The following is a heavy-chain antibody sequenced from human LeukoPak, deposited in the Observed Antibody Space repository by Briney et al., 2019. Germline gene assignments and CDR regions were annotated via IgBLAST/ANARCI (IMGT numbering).Heavy chain of an antibody. Sequence: PSETLSLTCAVYGGSFSGYYWSWIRQPPGKGPEWIGEINHSGSTNYNPSLKSRVTISVDTSKNQFSLKLSSVTAADTAVYYCARATYYYGSGSYYNRVTFDYWGQGTLVTVPS. CDR1: GGSFSGYY. CDR3: ARATYYYGSGSYYNRVTFDY. D-gene: IGHD3-10*01. CDR2: INHSGST. V-gene: IGHV4-34*01. J-gene: IGHJ4*02.